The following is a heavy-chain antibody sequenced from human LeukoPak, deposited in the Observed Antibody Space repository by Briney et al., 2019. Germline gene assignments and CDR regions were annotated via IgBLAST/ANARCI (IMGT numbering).Heavy chain of an antibody. CDR1: GFTFSSYG. Sequence: GGSLRLSCAASGFTFSSYGMHWVRQAPGKGLGWVAVISYDGSNKYYADSVKGRFTISRDNSKNTLYLQMNSLRAEDTAVYYCAKDKDGYNDYWGQGTLVTVSS. D-gene: IGHD5-24*01. J-gene: IGHJ4*02. CDR3: AKDKDGYNDY. V-gene: IGHV3-30*18. CDR2: ISYDGSNK.